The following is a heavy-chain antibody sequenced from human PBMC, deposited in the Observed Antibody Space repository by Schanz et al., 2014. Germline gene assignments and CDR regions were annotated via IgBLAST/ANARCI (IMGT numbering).Heavy chain of an antibody. CDR1: GFTFSNFA. D-gene: IGHD2-2*03. Sequence: QVQLVESGGGVVQPGRALRLSCAASGFTFSNFAIHWVRQAPGKGLEWVAVISYDGSHKDYADSVKGRFTISRDNSKNTLYLQMDSLRAEDTAVYYCAKSGYCRSTSCYQYNYYGLDVWGQGTTVTVSS. V-gene: IGHV3-30*04. J-gene: IGHJ6*02. CDR3: AKSGYCRSTSCYQYNYYGLDV. CDR2: ISYDGSHK.